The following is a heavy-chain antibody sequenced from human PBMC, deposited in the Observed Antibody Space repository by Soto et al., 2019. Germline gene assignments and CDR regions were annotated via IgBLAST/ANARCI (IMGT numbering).Heavy chain of an antibody. Sequence: AASVKVSCKASGYTFTSYGISWVRQAPGQGLEWMGWISAYNGNTNYAQKFQDRVTMTTDTSTSTAYMELRSLRSDDTAVYYCARAAYEILTGYYRRWGQGTLVTVSS. CDR1: GYTFTSYG. D-gene: IGHD3-9*01. CDR3: ARAAYEILTGYYRR. V-gene: IGHV1-18*01. J-gene: IGHJ4*02. CDR2: ISAYNGNT.